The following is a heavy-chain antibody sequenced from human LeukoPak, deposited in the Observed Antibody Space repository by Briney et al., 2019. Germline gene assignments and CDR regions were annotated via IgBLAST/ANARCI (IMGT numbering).Heavy chain of an antibody. V-gene: IGHV4-4*02. CDR2: IYHSGST. CDR1: GGSISSSNW. D-gene: IGHD6-13*01. J-gene: IGHJ6*02. Sequence: SGTLSLTCAVSGGSISSSNWWSWVRQPPGKGLEWIGEIYHSGSTNYNPSLKSRVTISVDTSKNQFSLKLSSVTAADTAVYYCARDRPPHYSSSWYYYYGMDVWGQGTTVTVSS. CDR3: ARDRPPHYSSSWYYYYGMDV.